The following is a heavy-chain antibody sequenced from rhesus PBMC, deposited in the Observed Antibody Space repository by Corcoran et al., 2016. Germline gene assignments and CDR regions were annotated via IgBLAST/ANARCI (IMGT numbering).Heavy chain of an antibody. D-gene: IGHD3-28*01. J-gene: IGHJ2*01. Sequence: QLQLQESGPGLVKPSETLSVTCAVSGGSISSSYWSWIRQAPGKGLEWIGYIYDSGSSTNYNPSLKSRFTLAVDTSKNQLSLKLSAVAAADTAVYYCASGFGYYYDSAPTGYFDLWGPGTPITISS. CDR2: IYDSGSST. CDR3: ASGFGYYYDSAPTGYFDL. V-gene: IGHV4-169*02. CDR1: GGSISSSY.